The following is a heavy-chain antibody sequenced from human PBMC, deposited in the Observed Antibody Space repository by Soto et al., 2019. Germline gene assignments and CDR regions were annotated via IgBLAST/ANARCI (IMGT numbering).Heavy chain of an antibody. J-gene: IGHJ6*02. CDR2: ISSSSFSI. CDR3: ARNESSNIYGMDV. Sequence: LRLSCAASGFTFSSYSMNWVRQAPGKGLEWVSSISSSSFSINYADSVKGRFSISRDNAQNSLHLQMNNLRAEDTAVYYCARNESSNIYGMDVWGQGXTVTVYS. CDR1: GFTFSSYS. V-gene: IGHV3-21*01. D-gene: IGHD6-6*01.